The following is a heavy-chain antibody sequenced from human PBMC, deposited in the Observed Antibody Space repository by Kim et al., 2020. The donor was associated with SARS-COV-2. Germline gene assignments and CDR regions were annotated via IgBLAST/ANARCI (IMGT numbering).Heavy chain of an antibody. Sequence: ISYAESVKGRFTVSRENAKNSLYLQMNSLGAEDTAVYCCARVSGTTSFDYWGQGTLVTVSS. D-gene: IGHD1-7*01. V-gene: IGHV3-21*01. CDR3: ARVSGTTSFDY. J-gene: IGHJ4*02. CDR2: I.